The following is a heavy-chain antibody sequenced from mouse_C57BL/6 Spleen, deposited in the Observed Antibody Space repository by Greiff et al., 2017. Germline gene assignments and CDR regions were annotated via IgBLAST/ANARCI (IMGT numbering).Heavy chain of an antibody. J-gene: IGHJ2*01. CDR2: IYPGDGDT. D-gene: IGHD1-1*01. CDR3: SRSCPLDYCSSYYGC. CDR1: GYAFSSYW. V-gene: IGHV1-80*01. Sequence: VQLVESGAELVKPGASVKISCKASGYAFSSYWMNWVKQRPGKGLEWIGQIYPGDGDTNYNGKFKGKATLTADKSSSTAYMQLRRLTSQDSSVYFCSRSCPLDYCSSYYGCWGQGTTLTVSS.